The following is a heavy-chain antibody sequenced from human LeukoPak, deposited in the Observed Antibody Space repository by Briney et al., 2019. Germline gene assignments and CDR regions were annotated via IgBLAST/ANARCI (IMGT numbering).Heavy chain of an antibody. CDR2: IYYSGST. Sequence: SETLSLACTLYAPSISSSSYYWGWIRQPPGTGLEWIGSIYYSGSTYYNPSLKSRVTISVHTSKNQFSLKLSSVTAADTAVYYCARHDAHCSGGSCKLGGSYYFDYWGQGTLVTVSS. CDR3: ARHDAHCSGGSCKLGGSYYFDY. CDR1: APSISSSSYY. D-gene: IGHD2-15*01. J-gene: IGHJ4*02. V-gene: IGHV4-39*01.